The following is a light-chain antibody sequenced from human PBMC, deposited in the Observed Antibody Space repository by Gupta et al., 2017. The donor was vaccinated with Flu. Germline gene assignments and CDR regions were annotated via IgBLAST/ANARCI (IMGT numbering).Light chain of an antibody. CDR3: SAYTRSVMDV. J-gene: IGLJ1*01. CDR1: NNAIGAYPY. Sequence: ALTQPVSVSVSPVQSISISCTRTNNAIGAYPYVSWYQQHPGTAPKRRMVNVSCRHSGASNRVSGSESGTIDSTTISGLEAEDEDDDDYSAYTRSVMDVFGSGTTLTVL. CDR2: NVS. V-gene: IGLV2-14*03.